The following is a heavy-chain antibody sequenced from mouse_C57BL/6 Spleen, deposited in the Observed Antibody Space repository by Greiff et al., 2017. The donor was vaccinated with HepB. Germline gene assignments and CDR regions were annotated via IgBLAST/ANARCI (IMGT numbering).Heavy chain of an antibody. V-gene: IGHV1-39*01. CDR3: ARSDYGNSYYFDY. CDR1: GYSFTDYN. D-gene: IGHD2-1*01. J-gene: IGHJ2*01. Sequence: EVKLVESGPELVKPGASVKISCKASGYSFTDYNMNWVKQSNGKSLEWIGVINPNYGTTSYNQKFKGKATLTVDQSSSTAYMQLNSLTSEDSAVYYCARSDYGNSYYFDYWGQGTTLTVSS. CDR2: INPNYGTT.